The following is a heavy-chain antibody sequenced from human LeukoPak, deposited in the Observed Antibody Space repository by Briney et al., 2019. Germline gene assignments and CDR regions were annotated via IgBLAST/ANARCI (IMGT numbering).Heavy chain of an antibody. CDR3: ARGPPYSGYDQFDY. J-gene: IGHJ4*02. D-gene: IGHD5-12*01. CDR1: GFTFDDYG. V-gene: IGHV3-20*01. Sequence: GGSLRLSCAVSGFTFDDYGMSWVRQVPGKGLEWVSGINWNGGSTAYADSVKGRFIISRDNAKNSPYLEVNSLRAEDTALYHCARGPPYSGYDQFDYWGQGTLVTVSS. CDR2: INWNGGST.